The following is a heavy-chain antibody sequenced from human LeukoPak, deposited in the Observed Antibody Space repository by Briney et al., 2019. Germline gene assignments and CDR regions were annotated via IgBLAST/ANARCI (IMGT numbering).Heavy chain of an antibody. D-gene: IGHD3-10*01. V-gene: IGHV4-4*07. Sequence: SETLSLTCTVSGGSITGYYWSWIRQPAGKGLEWIGRIYTSGSTNYNPSLKSRITMSVDTSKNQFSLKLSSVTAADTAVYYCARLRAGYVSGSYYNDLGDNWGPESLGAVSS. J-gene: IGHJ4*02. CDR1: GGSITGYY. CDR3: ARLRAGYVSGSYYNDLGDN. CDR2: IYTSGST.